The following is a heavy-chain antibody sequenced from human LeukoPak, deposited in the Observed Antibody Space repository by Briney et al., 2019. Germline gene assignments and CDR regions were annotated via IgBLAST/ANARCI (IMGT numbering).Heavy chain of an antibody. V-gene: IGHV5-51*01. CDR1: GYSFTSYW. J-gene: IGHJ4*02. CDR2: IYPGDSDT. D-gene: IGHD6-13*01. Sequence: GESLKISCKGSGYSFTSYWNGWVRQMPGKGLEWMGIIYPGDSDTKYSPSFQGQVTISADKSITTAYLQWSSLKASDTAMYYCARGEAAAATGFYFDYWGQGTLVTVSS. CDR3: ARGEAAAATGFYFDY.